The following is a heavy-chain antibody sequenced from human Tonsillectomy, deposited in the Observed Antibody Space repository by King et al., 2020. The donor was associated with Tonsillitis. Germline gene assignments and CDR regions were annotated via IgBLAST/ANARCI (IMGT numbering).Heavy chain of an antibody. CDR1: GGSVSSGSYY. V-gene: IGHV4-61*01. CDR2: IYYSGST. D-gene: IGHD3-16*01. J-gene: IGHJ4*02. Sequence: QLQESGPGLVKPSETLSLTCTVSGGSVSSGSYYWSWIRQPPGKGLEWIGYIYYSGSTNYNPSLKSRVTISVDTSKNQFSLKLSSVTAADTAVYYCARVFWGGLGLYYFDYWGQGTLVTVSS. CDR3: ARVFWGGLGLYYFDY.